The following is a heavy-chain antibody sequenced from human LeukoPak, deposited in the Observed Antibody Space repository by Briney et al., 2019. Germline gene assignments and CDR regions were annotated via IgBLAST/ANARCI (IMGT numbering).Heavy chain of an antibody. J-gene: IGHJ4*02. Sequence: SETLSLTCAVYGGPFSDNYWSWIRQPPGKGLEWIGEIHPSGSPDYNPSLRGRVTISADTSKNLFSLKLTSVTAADTAVYYCARYDSRGSASTRFDYWGPGILVTVSS. CDR3: ARYDSRGSASTRFDY. V-gene: IGHV4-34*01. D-gene: IGHD3-16*01. CDR2: IHPSGSP. CDR1: GGPFSDNY.